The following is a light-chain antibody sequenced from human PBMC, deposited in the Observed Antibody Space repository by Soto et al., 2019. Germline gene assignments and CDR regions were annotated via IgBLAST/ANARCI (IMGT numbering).Light chain of an antibody. Sequence: IGLTLSPGTLSLYPGERATLSCRASQSVSSSYLAWYQQKPGQAPRLLIYGASSRATGIPDRFSGSGSGTDFTLTISRLEPEDFAVYYCQQYGSSLLTFGGGTKGDIK. CDR2: GAS. V-gene: IGKV3-20*01. J-gene: IGKJ4*01. CDR3: QQYGSSLLT. CDR1: QSVSSSY.